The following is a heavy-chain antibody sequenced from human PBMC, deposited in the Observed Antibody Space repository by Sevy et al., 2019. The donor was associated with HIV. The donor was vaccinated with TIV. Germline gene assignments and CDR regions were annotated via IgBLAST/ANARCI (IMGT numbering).Heavy chain of an antibody. D-gene: IGHD6-19*01. CDR2: ISSGSVSI. J-gene: IGHJ4*02. CDR3: ARGHSSGWSAFDY. CDR1: GFTFSSYS. V-gene: IGHV3-48*01. Sequence: GSLRLSCAASGFTFSSYSMNWVRQAPGKGLEWVSYISSGSVSIYYADSLKGRFTSSRDNAKNSLYLQMNSLRAEDTAVYYCARGHSSGWSAFDYWGQGTLVTVSS.